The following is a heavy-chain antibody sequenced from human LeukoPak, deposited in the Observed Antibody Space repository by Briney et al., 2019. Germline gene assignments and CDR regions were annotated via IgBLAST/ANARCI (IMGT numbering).Heavy chain of an antibody. CDR1: GGTFSSYA. CDR3: ARSAMVQWYYYYMDV. Sequence: SVMVSCKASGGTFSSYAISWVRQAPGQGLEWMGRIIPIFGTANYAQKFQGRVTITTDESTSTAYMGLSSLRSEDTAVYYCARSAMVQWYYYYMDVWGKGTTVTVSS. D-gene: IGHD5-18*01. CDR2: IIPIFGTA. V-gene: IGHV1-69*05. J-gene: IGHJ6*03.